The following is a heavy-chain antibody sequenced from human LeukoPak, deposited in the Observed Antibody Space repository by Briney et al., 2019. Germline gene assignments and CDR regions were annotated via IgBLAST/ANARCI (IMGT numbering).Heavy chain of an antibody. D-gene: IGHD2-15*01. J-gene: IGHJ6*03. CDR1: GFTFSSYG. CDR3: AKRYCSGDSCHPYYYYMDV. V-gene: IGHV3-30*02. Sequence: PGGSLRLSCAASGFTFSSYGMHWVRQAPGKGLEWVAFIRYDGSNKYYADSVKGRFTISRDNSKNTLYLQMNSLRAEDTAVYYCAKRYCSGDSCHPYYYYMDVWGKGTTVTVSS. CDR2: IRYDGSNK.